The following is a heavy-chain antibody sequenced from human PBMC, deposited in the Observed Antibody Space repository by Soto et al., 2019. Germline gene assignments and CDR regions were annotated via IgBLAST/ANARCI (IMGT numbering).Heavy chain of an antibody. CDR2: ISYDGSNK. D-gene: IGHD3-3*01. CDR1: GFTFSSYG. J-gene: IGHJ6*02. V-gene: IGHV3-30*18. CDR3: AKDGSHYDFWSGYPEYYYYGMDV. Sequence: GGSLRLSCAASGFTFSSYGMHWVRQAPGKGLEWVAVISYDGSNKYYADSVKGRFTISRVNSKNMLFLQLNILIAEDSAVYFCAKDGSHYDFWSGYPEYYYYGMDVWGQGTTVTVSS.